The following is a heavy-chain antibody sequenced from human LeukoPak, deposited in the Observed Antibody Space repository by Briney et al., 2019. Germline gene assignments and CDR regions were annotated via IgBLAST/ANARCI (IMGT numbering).Heavy chain of an antibody. V-gene: IGHV3-7*02. Sequence: GGSLRLSCEASGFSFDTSWMSWVRQAPGKGLEWVATIKQDGSVKYYVDSLKGRFTISRDNAKNSLYLQMNSLRADDTAVYYCARLGSIAAAGTPDYWGQGTLVTVSS. D-gene: IGHD6-13*01. CDR3: ARLGSIAAAGTPDY. CDR1: GFSFDTSW. CDR2: IKQDGSVK. J-gene: IGHJ4*02.